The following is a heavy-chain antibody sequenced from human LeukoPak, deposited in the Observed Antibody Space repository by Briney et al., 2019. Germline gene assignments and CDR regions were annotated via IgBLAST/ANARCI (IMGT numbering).Heavy chain of an antibody. D-gene: IGHD3-3*01. J-gene: IGHJ6*03. CDR2: IGSSSSTI. CDR1: GFTFSSYS. Sequence: PGGSLRLSCAASGFTFSSYSMNWVRQAPGKGLEWVSYIGSSSSTIYYADSVKGRFTISRDNAKNSLYLQMNSLRAEDTAVYYCARVRLTGSGYSATYYYYYYMDVWGKGTTVTVSS. CDR3: ARVRLTGSGYSATYYYYYYMDV. V-gene: IGHV3-48*01.